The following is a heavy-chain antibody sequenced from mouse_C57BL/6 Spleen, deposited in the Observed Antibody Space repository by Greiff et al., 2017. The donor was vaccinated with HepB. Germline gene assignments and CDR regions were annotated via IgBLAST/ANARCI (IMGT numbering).Heavy chain of an antibody. Sequence: QVHVKQPGAELVKPGASVKLSCKASGYTFTSYWMQWVKQRPGQGLEWIGEIDPSDSYTNYNQKFKGKATLTVDTSSSTAYMQLSSLTSEDSAVYYCAVITTSAMDYWGQGTSVTVSS. J-gene: IGHJ4*01. D-gene: IGHD1-1*01. CDR2: IDPSDSYT. CDR1: GYTFTSYW. V-gene: IGHV1-50*01. CDR3: AVITTSAMDY.